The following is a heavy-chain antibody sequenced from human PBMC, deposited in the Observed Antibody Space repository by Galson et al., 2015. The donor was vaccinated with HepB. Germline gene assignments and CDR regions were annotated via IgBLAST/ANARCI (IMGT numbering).Heavy chain of an antibody. Sequence: SLRLSCAASGFTFSSYSMNWVRQAPGKGLEWVSSISSSSSYIYYADSVKGRFTISRDNAKNSLYLQMNSLRAEDTAVYYCARGGQIVVSTSTGRGGYYYYGMDVWGQGTTVTVSS. CDR2: ISSSSSYI. V-gene: IGHV3-21*01. J-gene: IGHJ6*02. CDR3: ARGGQIVVSTSTGRGGYYYYGMDV. D-gene: IGHD5/OR15-5a*01. CDR1: GFTFSSYS.